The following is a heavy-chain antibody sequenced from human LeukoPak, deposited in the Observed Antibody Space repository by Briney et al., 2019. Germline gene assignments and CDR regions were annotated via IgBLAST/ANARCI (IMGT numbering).Heavy chain of an antibody. J-gene: IGHJ6*04. CDR2: INHSGST. CDR1: GESFSGYY. V-gene: IGHV4-34*01. D-gene: IGHD5-12*01. CDR3: ARLPGYRLLPDV. Sequence: PSETLSLTCAVYGESFSGYYWSWIRQPPGKGLEWIGEINHSGSTNYNPSLKSRVTISVDTSKNQFSLKLSSVTAADTAVYYCARLPGYRLLPDVWGKGTTVTISS.